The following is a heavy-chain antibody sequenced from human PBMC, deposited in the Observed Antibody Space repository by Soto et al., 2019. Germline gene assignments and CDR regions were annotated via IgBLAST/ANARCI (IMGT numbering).Heavy chain of an antibody. Sequence: SETLSLTCTVAGGSISSSSYYWGWIRQPPGKGLEWIGSIYYSGSTYYNPSLKSRVTISVDTSKNQFSLKLSSVTAADTAVYYCARQAKRWLLHFDPWGPGALVTVSS. CDR2: IYYSGST. D-gene: IGHD5-12*01. CDR1: GGSISSSSYY. V-gene: IGHV4-39*01. CDR3: ARQAKRWLLHFDP. J-gene: IGHJ5*02.